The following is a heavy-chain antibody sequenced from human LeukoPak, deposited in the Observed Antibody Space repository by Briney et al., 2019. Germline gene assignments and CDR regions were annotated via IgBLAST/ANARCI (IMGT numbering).Heavy chain of an antibody. J-gene: IGHJ6*02. CDR3: TRDLMDYDVSTGLHHYYMDV. D-gene: IGHD3-9*01. V-gene: IGHV3-48*04. Sequence: GGSLRLSCAASGFTFSSYNMNWVRQAPGKGLEWVSYIRTSVTNTDYTGSVKVRFTISRDNAKNSLYLQMNSLRAEDTAVYYCTRDLMDYDVSTGLHHYYMDVWGQGTTVTVSS. CDR1: GFTFSSYN. CDR2: IRTSVTNT.